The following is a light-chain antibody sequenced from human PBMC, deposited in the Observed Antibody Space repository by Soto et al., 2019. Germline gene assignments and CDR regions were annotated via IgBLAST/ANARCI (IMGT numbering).Light chain of an antibody. CDR2: DAS. CDR1: QSVSSN. V-gene: IGKV3D-15*01. Sequence: EIVMTQSPATLSVSPGERATLSCRASQSVSSNLAWYQQKPGQAPRLLIYDASNRATGIPARFSGSGSGTEFTLTISSLQSEDFAVYYCQQYNNWPITFGRGTRREIK. J-gene: IGKJ5*01. CDR3: QQYNNWPIT.